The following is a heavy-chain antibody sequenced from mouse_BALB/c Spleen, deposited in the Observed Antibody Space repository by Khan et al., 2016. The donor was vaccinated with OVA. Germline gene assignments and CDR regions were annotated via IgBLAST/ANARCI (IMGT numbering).Heavy chain of an antibody. CDR2: ISSSSYT. CDR3: ARLLPSYFDY. V-gene: IGHV5-6*01. Sequence: EVELQESGGDLVKPGGSLKLSCAASGFPFSSYGMSWVRQTPDKRLEWVATISSSSYTYYPDSVKGRFTISRYNAKNTLYLQMSSLKSEDTAMYYCARLLPSYFDYWGQGTTLTVSS. J-gene: IGHJ2*01. D-gene: IGHD1-1*01. CDR1: GFPFSSYG.